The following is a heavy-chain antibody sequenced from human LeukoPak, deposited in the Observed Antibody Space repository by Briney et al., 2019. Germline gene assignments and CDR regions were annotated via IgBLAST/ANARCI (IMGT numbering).Heavy chain of an antibody. D-gene: IGHD2-2*01. Sequence: PGGSLRLSCAASRFSFSVYWMHWVRRAPGKGPVWVSRIKTDGSITDYADFVKGRFTISRDNAKNTLYLQMNSLRAEDTAVYYCAKDFHLVVPAAMLAYYYYYMDVWGKGTTVTISS. V-gene: IGHV3-74*01. J-gene: IGHJ6*03. CDR1: RFSFSVYW. CDR2: IKTDGSIT. CDR3: AKDFHLVVPAAMLAYYYYYMDV.